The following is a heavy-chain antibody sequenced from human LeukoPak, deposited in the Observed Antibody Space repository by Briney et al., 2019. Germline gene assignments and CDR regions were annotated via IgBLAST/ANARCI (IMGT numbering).Heavy chain of an antibody. Sequence: SETLSVTCVVSGGSISSGGYSWSWIRQPPGEGLEWIGYIYHSGSTYYNTSRKSRVTISVDRSKNQFSRKLSSVTAADTAVYYCARVGRVGMDVWGQETTVTVSS. CDR2: IYHSGST. CDR1: GGSISSGGYS. V-gene: IGHV4-30-2*01. CDR3: ARVGRVGMDV. J-gene: IGHJ6*02.